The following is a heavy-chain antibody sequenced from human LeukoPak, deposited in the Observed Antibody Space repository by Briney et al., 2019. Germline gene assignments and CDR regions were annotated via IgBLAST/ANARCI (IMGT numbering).Heavy chain of an antibody. D-gene: IGHD4-17*01. CDR2: IYYTGST. CDR3: ARQMTTVTTYDY. CDR1: GGSISSYY. Sequence: SETLSLTCSVSGGSISSYYWSWIRQPPGKALEWIGYIYYTGSTKYSPSLKSRVTISVDTSKNQFSLKLSSVTAADTAMYYCARQMTTVTTYDYWGQGTLVTVSS. J-gene: IGHJ4*02. V-gene: IGHV4-59*08.